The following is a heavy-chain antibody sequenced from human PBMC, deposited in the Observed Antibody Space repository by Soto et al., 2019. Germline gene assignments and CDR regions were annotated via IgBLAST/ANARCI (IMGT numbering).Heavy chain of an antibody. CDR3: ARDHSAAGPYYDYGLDV. D-gene: IGHD6-25*01. V-gene: IGHV1-18*04. CDR1: GYTFTSYG. Sequence: QVQLVQSGAEVKKPGASVKVSCKASGYTFTSYGLSWVRQAPGPGLEWMGWISGYNGNTKYAQKLQGRVTMTPDTSTSTAYRERRSLRSDDTAVYYCARDHSAAGPYYDYGLDVWGQGTTVTVSS. CDR2: ISGYNGNT. J-gene: IGHJ6*02.